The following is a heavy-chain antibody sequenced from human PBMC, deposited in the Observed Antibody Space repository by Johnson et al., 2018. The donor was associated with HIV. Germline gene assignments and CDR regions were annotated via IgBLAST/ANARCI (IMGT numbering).Heavy chain of an antibody. Sequence: VQLVESGGGLVQPGGSLRLSCAASGFTFSSYAMSWVRQAPGKGLEWVSTISGSGGSTYYADSVKGRFTISRDNSKNTLYLQMNSLRAEDTDVYYCARPQGTGDALDIWGQGTMVTVSA. J-gene: IGHJ3*02. CDR2: ISGSGGST. CDR3: ARPQGTGDALDI. D-gene: IGHD1-1*01. CDR1: GFTFSSYA. V-gene: IGHV3-23*04.